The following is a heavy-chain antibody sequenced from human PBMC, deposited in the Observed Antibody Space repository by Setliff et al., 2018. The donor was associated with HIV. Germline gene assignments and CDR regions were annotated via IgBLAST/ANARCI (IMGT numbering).Heavy chain of an antibody. CDR3: ARDLRDLSDYGDAYYYYMDV. CDR2: IYSTGST. V-gene: IGHV4-4*07. Sequence: SETLSLTCAVYGGSFSDDSWNWIRQPAGKGLEWIGRIYSTGSTNYNPSLKSRVTISIDTSKNQFSLKLSSVTAADTAVYYCARDLRDLSDYGDAYYYYMDVWGKGTKVTVSS. CDR1: GGSFSDDS. D-gene: IGHD4-17*01. J-gene: IGHJ6*03.